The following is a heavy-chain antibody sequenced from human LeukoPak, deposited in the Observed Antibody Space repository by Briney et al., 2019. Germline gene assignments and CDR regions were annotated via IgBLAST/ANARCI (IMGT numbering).Heavy chain of an antibody. Sequence: GGSLRLSCAASGFTFSSFAMSWVRKAPGKGLEWVSGISGSGASTYYADSVKGRFTISRDNSQNTLYLQMNSLRAEDTAIYYCAKARAGDITAAFNYWGQGTLVTVSS. CDR1: GFTFSSFA. D-gene: IGHD6-13*01. V-gene: IGHV3-23*01. CDR3: AKARAGDITAAFNY. J-gene: IGHJ4*02. CDR2: ISGSGAST.